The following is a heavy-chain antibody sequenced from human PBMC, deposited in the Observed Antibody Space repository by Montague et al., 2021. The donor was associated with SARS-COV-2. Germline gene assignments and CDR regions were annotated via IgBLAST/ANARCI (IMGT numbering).Heavy chain of an antibody. Sequence: ETLSLTCAVHGGSFSDYYWSWIRQPPGKGLEWIGEINHSGSTNYNPSLKSRVTISVDTSKNQFSLKLSSVTAADTAVYYCARGAPTISMIVVVFTGAGWYFDLWGRGTLVTVSS. J-gene: IGHJ2*01. CDR1: GGSFSDYY. V-gene: IGHV4-34*01. CDR3: ARGAPTISMIVVVFTGAGWYFDL. D-gene: IGHD3-22*01. CDR2: INHSGST.